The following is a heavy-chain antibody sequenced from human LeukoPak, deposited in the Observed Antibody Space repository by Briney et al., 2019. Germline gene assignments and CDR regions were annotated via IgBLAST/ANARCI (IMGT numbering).Heavy chain of an antibody. V-gene: IGHV3-13*01. CDR3: ARSAMDDAFDI. D-gene: IGHD2-2*01. J-gene: IGHJ3*02. Sequence: GGSLRLSCAASGFTFSRYGMHWVRQVSGKGLEWVSVIDTAGDTHYPGSVKGRFTISKENAKSSLYLQMNSLRAGDTAVYYCARSAMDDAFDIWGQGTMVTVSS. CDR1: GFTFSRYG. CDR2: IDTAGDT.